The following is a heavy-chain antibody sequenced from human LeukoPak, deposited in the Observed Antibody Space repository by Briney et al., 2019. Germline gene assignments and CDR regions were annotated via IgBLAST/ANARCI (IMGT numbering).Heavy chain of an antibody. CDR2: ISPYNGNT. CDR3: TRTGYLRSRHFDN. J-gene: IGHJ4*02. CDR1: GFAFTGYG. Sequence: ASVKVSCKTSGFAFTGYGISWVRQAPGQGLEWMGWISPYNGNTNYAQRFEGRVTMTTDTSTTTAYMELKSLRSDDTAVYYCTRTGYLRSRHFDNWGQGTLVIVSS. V-gene: IGHV1-18*01. D-gene: IGHD6-13*01.